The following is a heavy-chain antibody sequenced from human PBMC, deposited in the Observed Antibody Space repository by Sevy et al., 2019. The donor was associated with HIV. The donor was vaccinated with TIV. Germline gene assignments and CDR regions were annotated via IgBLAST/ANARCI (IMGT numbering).Heavy chain of an antibody. J-gene: IGHJ6*02. V-gene: IGHV3-30*18. D-gene: IGHD6-6*01. Sequence: GGSLRLSCTASGFTLSSYGMHWVRQAPGKGLEWVAVISYDGSNKYYADSVKGRFTISRDNSKNTLYLQMNSLRAEDTTVYYCAKAGPLASLSGEYSSSSDYYYYGMDVWGQGTTVTVSS. CDR3: AKAGPLASLSGEYSSSSDYYYYGMDV. CDR1: GFTLSSYG. CDR2: ISYDGSNK.